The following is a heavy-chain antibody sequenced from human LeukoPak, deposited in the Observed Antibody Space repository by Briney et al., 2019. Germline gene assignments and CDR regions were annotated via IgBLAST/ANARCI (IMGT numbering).Heavy chain of an antibody. CDR3: AREIERWFDP. CDR1: GFTFSSYA. J-gene: IGHJ5*02. V-gene: IGHV3-30*04. Sequence: GRSLRLSCAASGFTFSSYAMHWVRQAPGKGLEWVAVVSYDGYNKYYTDSVKGRFTISRDNSKNTLYLQMNNLRAEDTAVYYCAREIERWFDPWGQGTLVTVSS. CDR2: VSYDGYNK.